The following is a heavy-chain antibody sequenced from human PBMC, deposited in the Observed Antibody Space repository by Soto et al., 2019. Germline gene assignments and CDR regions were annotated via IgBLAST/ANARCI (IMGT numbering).Heavy chain of an antibody. V-gene: IGHV4-39*01. CDR3: ARRYAPRYSSGNNHFDL. CDR2: INHSGSP. D-gene: IGHD2-15*01. J-gene: IGHJ4*02. Sequence: PSETLSLTCNVSSVSIFSNRYYWGWIRQSPGKGLEWIATINHSGSPYHNPSLKSRVTISVDTSKHQFSLNLSSVTAADTAVYYCARRYAPRYSSGNNHFDLWGQGTLVT. CDR1: SVSIFSNRYY.